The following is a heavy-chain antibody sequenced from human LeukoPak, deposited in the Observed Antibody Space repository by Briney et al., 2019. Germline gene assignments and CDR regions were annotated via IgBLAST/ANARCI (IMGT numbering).Heavy chain of an antibody. CDR1: GYTFTGYY. CDR3: ARDQLFGYYDSRRSLFYDY. CDR2: INPNSGGT. V-gene: IGHV1-2*02. Sequence: ASVKVSCKASGYTFTGYYMHWVRQAPGQGLEWMGWINPNSGGTNYAQKFQGRVTMTRDTSISTAYMELSRLRSDDTAVYYCARDQLFGYYDSRRSLFYDYWGQGTLVTVSS. D-gene: IGHD3-22*01. J-gene: IGHJ4*02.